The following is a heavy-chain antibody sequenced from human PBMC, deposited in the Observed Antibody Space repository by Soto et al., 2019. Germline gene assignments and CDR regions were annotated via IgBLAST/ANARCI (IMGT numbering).Heavy chain of an antibody. CDR3: AREAHDYGDFFHAFDI. J-gene: IGHJ3*02. V-gene: IGHV3-33*01. CDR1: AFTFRSYG. D-gene: IGHD4-17*01. CDR2: IWYDGSNK. Sequence: GGSLRLSCAASAFTFRSYGMHWVRQSPGKGLEWVAVIWYDGSNKYYADSVKGRFTISRDNSKNTLYLQMNSLRAEDTAVYYCAREAHDYGDFFHAFDIWGQGTMVTVSS.